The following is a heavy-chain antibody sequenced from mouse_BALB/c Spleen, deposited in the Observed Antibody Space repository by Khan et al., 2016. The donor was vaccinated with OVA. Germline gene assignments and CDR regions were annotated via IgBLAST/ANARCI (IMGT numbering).Heavy chain of an antibody. Sequence: EVQLVESGGDLVKPGGSLKLSCAASGFTFSSYSMSWVRQIPDKRLEWVATMSSGGDYTYYPDSVKGRFTISRDNAKYTLYLQMSSLKSEDTAMYYCASHLTGSFAYWGQGTLVTVSA. CDR1: GFTFSSYS. D-gene: IGHD4-1*01. V-gene: IGHV5-6*01. J-gene: IGHJ3*01. CDR3: ASHLTGSFAY. CDR2: MSSGGDYT.